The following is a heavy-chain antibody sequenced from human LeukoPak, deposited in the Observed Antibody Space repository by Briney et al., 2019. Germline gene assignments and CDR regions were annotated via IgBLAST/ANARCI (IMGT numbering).Heavy chain of an antibody. D-gene: IGHD1-26*01. CDR3: ARDERWELLEVFFDY. V-gene: IGHV3-11*01. CDR2: ISSSGSTI. CDR1: GFTFSDYY. Sequence: GGSLRLSCAASGFTFSDYYMSWIRQAPGKGLEWVSYISSSGSTIYYADSVKGRFTISRDNAKNSLYLQMNSLRAEDTAVYYCARDERWELLEVFFDYWGQGTLVTVSS. J-gene: IGHJ4*02.